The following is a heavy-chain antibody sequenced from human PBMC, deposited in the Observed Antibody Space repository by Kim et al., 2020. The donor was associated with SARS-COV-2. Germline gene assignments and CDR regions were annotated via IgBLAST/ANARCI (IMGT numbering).Heavy chain of an antibody. CDR2: ISYDGSNK. V-gene: IGHV3-30*18. J-gene: IGHJ6*02. Sequence: GRSLRLSCAASGFTFSSYGMHWVRQAPGKGLEWVAVISYDGSNKYYADSVKGRFTISRDNSKNTLYLQMNSLRAEDTAVYYCAKVGFSSGWGDYGMDVWGQGTTVTVSS. CDR1: GFTFSSYG. CDR3: AKVGFSSGWGDYGMDV. D-gene: IGHD6-19*01.